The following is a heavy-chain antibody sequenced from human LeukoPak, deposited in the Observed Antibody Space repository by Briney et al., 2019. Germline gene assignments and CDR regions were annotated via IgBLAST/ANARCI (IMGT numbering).Heavy chain of an antibody. CDR2: ISSSGSTI. CDR3: ARGTVARAFDI. D-gene: IGHD4-11*01. CDR1: GFTFSSYE. Sequence: GGSLRLSCAASGFTFSSYEMNWVRQAPGKGLEWVSYISSSGSTIYYADSVEGRFTISRDNAKNSLYLQMNSLRAEDTAVYYCARGTVARAFDIWGQGTMVTVSS. J-gene: IGHJ3*02. V-gene: IGHV3-48*03.